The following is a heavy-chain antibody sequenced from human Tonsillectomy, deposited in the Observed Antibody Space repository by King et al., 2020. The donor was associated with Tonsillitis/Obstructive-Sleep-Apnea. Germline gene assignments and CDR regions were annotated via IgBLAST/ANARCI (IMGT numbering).Heavy chain of an antibody. V-gene: IGHV3-9*01. CDR1: GFTFDDYA. CDR3: AKDITHVDCSSIRCYQRRFDY. CDR2: ISWYSGSI. Sequence: VQLVESGGGLVQPGRSLRLSCAASGFTFDDYAMHWVRQAPGKGLEWVSGISWYSGSIGYADSVKGRLIISRDNAKNSLYLQMNSLRAEDTALYYCAKDITHVDCSSIRCYQRRFDYWGQGILFTVSS. J-gene: IGHJ4*02. D-gene: IGHD2-2*01.